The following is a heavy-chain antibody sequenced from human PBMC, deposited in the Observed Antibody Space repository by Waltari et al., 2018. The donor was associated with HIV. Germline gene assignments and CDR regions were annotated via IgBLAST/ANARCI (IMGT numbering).Heavy chain of an antibody. J-gene: IGHJ4*02. CDR2: VYPGDSET. CDR1: GYRVATYW. Sequence: VQLVQSGTEVKKPGESLTISCKASGYRVATYWLAWGRQRPGKGLEWSGLVYPGDSETRYSPSFEGQVTISVDKSIATAYLQWSSLKASDSAVYYCARPGLAYCGGDCYYHFWGQGTLVSVSS. V-gene: IGHV5-51*01. D-gene: IGHD2-21*02. CDR3: ARPGLAYCGGDCYYHF.